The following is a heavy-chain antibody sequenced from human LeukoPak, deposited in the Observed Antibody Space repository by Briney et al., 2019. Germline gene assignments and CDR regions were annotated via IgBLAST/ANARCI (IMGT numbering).Heavy chain of an antibody. CDR2: IYYSGST. CDR1: GGSISSYY. CDR3: ARLFGVVTRVDY. D-gene: IGHD3-3*01. Sequence: SETLSLTCTVSGGSISSYYWSWIRQPPGKGLEWIGYIYYSGSTNYNPSLKSRVTISVDKSKNQFSLKLSSVTAADTAVYYCARLFGVVTRVDYWGQGTLVTVSS. V-gene: IGHV4-59*08. J-gene: IGHJ4*02.